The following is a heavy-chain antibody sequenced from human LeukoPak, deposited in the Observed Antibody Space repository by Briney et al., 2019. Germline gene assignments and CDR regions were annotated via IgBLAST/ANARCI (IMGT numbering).Heavy chain of an antibody. J-gene: IGHJ3*02. V-gene: IGHV3-66*01. CDR2: IYSGGST. CDR3: AREMYCSGGSCYGDAFDI. CDR1: GFTVSNKY. Sequence: PGGSLRLSCAASGFTVSNKYMSWVRQAPGRGLEGVSVIYSGGSTYYADSVKGRFSISRDKSKNTLYLQMNSLRAEDTALYYCAREMYCSGGSCYGDAFDIRGQGTMVTVSS. D-gene: IGHD2-15*01.